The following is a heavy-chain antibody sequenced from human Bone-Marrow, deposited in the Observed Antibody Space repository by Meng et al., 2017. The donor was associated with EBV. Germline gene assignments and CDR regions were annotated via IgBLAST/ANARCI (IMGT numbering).Heavy chain of an antibody. D-gene: IGHD3-16*01. CDR1: GYTFTSYA. V-gene: IGHV7-4-1*02. J-gene: IGHJ4*02. Sequence: QVELVQSGSELQKPGASVKLSCKASGYTFTSYAMNWVRQAPGQGLEWMGWINTKTGKPTYAPGFTGRFVFSLDTSDSTTYLQISSLKTEDSAVYYCARDGGRRLDYWGQGTLVTVSS. CDR3: ARDGGRRLDY. CDR2: INTKTGKP.